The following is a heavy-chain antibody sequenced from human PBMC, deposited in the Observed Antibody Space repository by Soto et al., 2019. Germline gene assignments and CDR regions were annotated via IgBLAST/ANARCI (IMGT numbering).Heavy chain of an antibody. Sequence: EVQLEESGGALVQPGRSLRLSCAASGFTFDDYAMHWVRQVLGKGLERVSSISWNSGNIGYADSVKGRFTTSRDNAKNSPYLQMNSLRPEDTALYYCVRSKGGYSYGTPFDYWGQGTLVTVSS. CDR2: ISWNSGNI. CDR3: VRSKGGYSYGTPFDY. D-gene: IGHD5-18*01. V-gene: IGHV3-9*01. CDR1: GFTFDDYA. J-gene: IGHJ4*02.